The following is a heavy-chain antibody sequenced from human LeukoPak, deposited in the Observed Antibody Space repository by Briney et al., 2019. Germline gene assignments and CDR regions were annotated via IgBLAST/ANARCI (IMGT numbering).Heavy chain of an antibody. V-gene: IGHV3-23*01. D-gene: IGHD6-19*01. CDR2: ISGSGGST. CDR3: AKDPTSYSSGWYYFDY. J-gene: IGHJ4*02. CDR1: GFTFSSYA. Sequence: PGGSLRLSCAASGFTFSSYAMSWVRQAPGKGLEWVSAISGSGGSTYYADSVKGRFTISRDNSKNTLYLQMNSLRAEDTAVCYCAKDPTSYSSGWYYFDYWGQGTLVTVSS.